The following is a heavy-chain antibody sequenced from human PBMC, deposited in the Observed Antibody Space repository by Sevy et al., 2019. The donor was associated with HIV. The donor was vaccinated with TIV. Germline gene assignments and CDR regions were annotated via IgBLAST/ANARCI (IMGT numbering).Heavy chain of an antibody. J-gene: IGHJ4*02. CDR1: GYTFTSYG. D-gene: IGHD3-3*01. CDR3: ARSPGPDYTYYDFWSGYYTDLDY. Sequence: ASVKVSCKASGYTFTSYGISWVRQAPGQGLEWMGWISAYNGNTNYAQTLQGRVTMTTDTSTSTAYMELRSLRSDDTAVYYCARSPGPDYTYYDFWSGYYTDLDYWGQGTLVTVSS. V-gene: IGHV1-18*01. CDR2: ISAYNGNT.